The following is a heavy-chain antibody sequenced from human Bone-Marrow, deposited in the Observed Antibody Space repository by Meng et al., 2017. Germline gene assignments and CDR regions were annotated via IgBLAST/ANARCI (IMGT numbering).Heavy chain of an antibody. Sequence: QVRLVESGGGGVQPGRSLRLSCAASGFPFSSYGMHWVRQAPGKGLEWVALIWSDGSNKYYEDSVKGRFTISRDNSKNTLYLQMNSLRAEDTALYYCARVFDTYYFDSWGQGTLVTVSS. CDR1: GFPFSSYG. CDR2: IWSDGSNK. CDR3: ARVFDTYYFDS. V-gene: IGHV3-33*01. J-gene: IGHJ4*02.